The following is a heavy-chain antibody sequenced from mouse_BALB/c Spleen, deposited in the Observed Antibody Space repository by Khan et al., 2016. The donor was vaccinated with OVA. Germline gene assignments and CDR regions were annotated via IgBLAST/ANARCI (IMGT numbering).Heavy chain of an antibody. Sequence: EVELVESGGDLVKPGGSLKLSCAASGFTFSSYSMSWVRQTPDKRLEWVASISSGGDYTYYPDSLKGRFTISRDNAKNTPYLQMSDLKSEDTAVYYCADHLSGSFAYGGQGTLVTVSA. CDR1: GFTFSSYS. CDR2: ISSGGDYT. D-gene: IGHD1-3*01. J-gene: IGHJ3*01. V-gene: IGHV5-6*01. CDR3: ADHLSGSFAY.